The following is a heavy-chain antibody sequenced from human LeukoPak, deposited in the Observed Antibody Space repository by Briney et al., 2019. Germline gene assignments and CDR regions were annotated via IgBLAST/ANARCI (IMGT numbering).Heavy chain of an antibody. V-gene: IGHV3-7*03. CDR1: GFTFSSYW. CDR3: AKDGYSNSLYYFDY. CDR2: INHNGNVN. J-gene: IGHJ4*02. D-gene: IGHD4-11*01. Sequence: GGSLRLSCAASGFTFSSYWMNWARQAPGKGLEWVASINHNGNVNYYVDSVKGRFTISRDNSKNTLYLQMYSLRAEDTAVYYCAKDGYSNSLYYFDYWGQGTLVTVSS.